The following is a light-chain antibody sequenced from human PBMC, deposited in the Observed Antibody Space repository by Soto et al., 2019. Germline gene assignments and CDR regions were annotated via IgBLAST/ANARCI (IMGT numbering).Light chain of an antibody. CDR3: SSYAGSNNFVV. J-gene: IGLJ2*01. CDR1: SSDVGGYSY. CDR2: EVT. Sequence: QSVLTQPPSASGSPGQSVTISCTGTSSDVGGYSYVSWYQQLPGKAPKLMIYEVTKRPSGVPDRFSGSKSGNTASLTVSGLQAEDEADYYCSSYAGSNNFVVFGGGTKVTVL. V-gene: IGLV2-8*01.